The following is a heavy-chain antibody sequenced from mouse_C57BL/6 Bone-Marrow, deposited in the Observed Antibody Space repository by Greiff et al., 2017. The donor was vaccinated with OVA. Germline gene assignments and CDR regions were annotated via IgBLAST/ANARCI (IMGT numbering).Heavy chain of an antibody. V-gene: IGHV1-54*01. Sequence: VQLQQSGAELVRPGTSVKVSCKASGYAFTNYLIEWVKQRPGQGLEWIGVINPGSGGTNYNEKFKGKATLTADKSSSTAYMQLSSLTSEDSAVYFCARDYGSSFADWGQGTLVTVSA. CDR3: ARDYGSSFAD. CDR2: INPGSGGT. D-gene: IGHD1-1*01. CDR1: GYAFTNYL. J-gene: IGHJ3*01.